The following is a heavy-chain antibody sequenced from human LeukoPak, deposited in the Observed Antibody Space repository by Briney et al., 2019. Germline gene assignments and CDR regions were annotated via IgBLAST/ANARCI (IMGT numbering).Heavy chain of an antibody. J-gene: IGHJ4*02. CDR3: VKNSGWYCLDY. CDR1: GFSFSNYW. V-gene: IGHV3-7*03. D-gene: IGHD6-13*01. CDR2: INGDGSHS. Sequence: PGGSLRLSCAASGFSFSNYWMTWVRQAPGKGLERVADINGDGSHSYCVDSVKGRFTLSRDNAKNSLFLQMSSLRAEDTAVYYCVKNSGWYCLDYWGQGTLVTVSS.